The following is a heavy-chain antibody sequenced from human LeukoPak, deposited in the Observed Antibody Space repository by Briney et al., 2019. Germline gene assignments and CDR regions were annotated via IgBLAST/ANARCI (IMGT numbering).Heavy chain of an antibody. J-gene: IGHJ3*02. Sequence: PSETLSLTCTVSGGSISSGDYYWSWIRQPPGKGLEWIGYIYYSGSTYYNPSLKSRVTISVDTSKNQFSLKLSSVTAADTAVYYCARGRNTMIVVVDAFDIWGQGTMVTVSS. D-gene: IGHD3-22*01. CDR3: ARGRNTMIVVVDAFDI. CDR2: IYYSGST. V-gene: IGHV4-30-4*01. CDR1: GGSISSGDYY.